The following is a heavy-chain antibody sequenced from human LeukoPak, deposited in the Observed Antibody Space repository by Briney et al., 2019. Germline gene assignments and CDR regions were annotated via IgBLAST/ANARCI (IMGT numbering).Heavy chain of an antibody. CDR1: GGSFSGYY. J-gene: IGHJ3*02. CDR2: INHSGST. CDR3: ARGRDAFDI. V-gene: IGHV4-34*01. Sequence: SETLSLTCAVYGGSFSGYYWSWIRQPPGKGLEWIGEINHSGSTNYNPSLKSRVTISVDTSKNQFSLKPSSVTAADTAVYYCARGRDAFDIWGQGTMVTVSS.